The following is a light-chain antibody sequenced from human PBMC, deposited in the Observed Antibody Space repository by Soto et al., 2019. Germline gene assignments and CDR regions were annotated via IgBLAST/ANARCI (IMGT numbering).Light chain of an antibody. CDR1: QSISNY. V-gene: IGKV1-39*01. CDR3: QQSYSNLRT. J-gene: IGKJ1*01. Sequence: DIQMTQSPSSLSASVGDRVTITCRASQSISNYLNWYQQKPGKAPKFLIYGASSLQSGVPSRFSGSGSGTDFTITISSLQPEDFATYYCQQSYSNLRTFGQGTKVEIK. CDR2: GAS.